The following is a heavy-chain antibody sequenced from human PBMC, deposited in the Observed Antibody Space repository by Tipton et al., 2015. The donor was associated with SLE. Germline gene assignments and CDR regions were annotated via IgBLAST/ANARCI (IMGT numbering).Heavy chain of an antibody. CDR2: IYRGGST. J-gene: IGHJ5*02. V-gene: IGHV3-53*01. CDR3: ARDKGYCSGGSCYRWFDP. CDR1: GFTVSSNY. D-gene: IGHD2-15*01. Sequence: SLRLSCAASGFTVSSNYMTWVRQAPGKGLEWVSVIYRGGSTYYVDSVKGRFTISRDNSKNTLYLQMNSLRAEDTAVYYCARDKGYCSGGSCYRWFDPWGQGTLVTVSS.